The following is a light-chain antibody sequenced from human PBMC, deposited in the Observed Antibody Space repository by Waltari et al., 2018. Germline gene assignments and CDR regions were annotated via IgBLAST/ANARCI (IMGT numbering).Light chain of an antibody. CDR2: RSD. V-gene: IGLV1-44*01. CDR3: AAWDDSLNGRWV. J-gene: IGLJ3*02. Sequence: QSVLTQPPSASGTPGQGVTISCSGGASNIGNNVVNWYQQVPGKAPKLRIYRSDRRPTGVPDRFSGSKSGTSASLAIRGLQSEDEADYYCAAWDDSLNGRWVFGGGTKVTVL. CDR1: ASNIGNNV.